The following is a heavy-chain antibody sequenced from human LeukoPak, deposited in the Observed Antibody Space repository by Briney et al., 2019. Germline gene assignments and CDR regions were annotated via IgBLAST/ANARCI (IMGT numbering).Heavy chain of an antibody. CDR3: ANDEGY. J-gene: IGHJ4*02. CDR2: ISWNSGSI. Sequence: GRSLRLSCAASGFTFDDYAMHWVRQAPGKGLEWVSGISWNSGSIGYADSVKGRFTISRDNAKNSLYLQMNSLRAEDTALYYCANDEGYWGQGTLFTVSS. V-gene: IGHV3-9*01. CDR1: GFTFDDYA.